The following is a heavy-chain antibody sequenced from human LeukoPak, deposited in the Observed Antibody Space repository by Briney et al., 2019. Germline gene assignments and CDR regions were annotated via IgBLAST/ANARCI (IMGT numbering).Heavy chain of an antibody. CDR1: GYTFTSYA. D-gene: IGHD4-23*01. CDR2: INTNTGNP. CDR3: ARDTDHYGGTDIDY. J-gene: IGHJ4*02. Sequence: ASVKVSCKASGYTFTSYAMNWVRQAPGQGLEWMGWINTNTGNPTYAQGFTGRFVLSLDTSVSTAYLQISSLKAEDTAVYYCARDTDHYGGTDIDYWGQGTLVTVSS. V-gene: IGHV7-4-1*02.